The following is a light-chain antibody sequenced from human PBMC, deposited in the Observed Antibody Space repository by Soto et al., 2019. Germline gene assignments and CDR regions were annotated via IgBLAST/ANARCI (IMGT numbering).Light chain of an antibody. J-gene: IGLJ2*01. CDR1: SSDVGGYNY. CDR3: TSYTSSSTLHVV. CDR2: DVS. V-gene: IGLV2-14*03. Sequence: QPASVSGSPGQSITISCTGTSSDVGGYNYVSWYQQHPGKAPKLMIYDVSNRPSGVSIRFSGSKSGNTASLTISGLQAVDEADYYCTSYTSSSTLHVVFGGGTKLTVL.